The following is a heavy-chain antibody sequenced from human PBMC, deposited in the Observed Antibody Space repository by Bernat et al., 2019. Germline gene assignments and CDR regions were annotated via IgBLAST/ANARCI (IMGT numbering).Heavy chain of an antibody. CDR1: GFTFSSYG. V-gene: IGHV3-33*01. D-gene: IGHD1-1*01. CDR3: ARGHLLILEARAPFDY. J-gene: IGHJ4*02. CDR2: IWYDGSNK. Sequence: QVQLVESGGGVVQPGRSLRLSCAASGFTFSSYGMHWVRQAPGKGLEWVAAIWYDGSNKYYADSVKGRFTISRDNSKNTLYLQMNSLRAEDTAVYYCARGHLLILEARAPFDYWGQGTLVTVSS.